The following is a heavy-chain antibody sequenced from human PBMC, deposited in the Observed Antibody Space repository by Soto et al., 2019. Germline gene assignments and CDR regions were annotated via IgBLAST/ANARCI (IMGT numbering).Heavy chain of an antibody. CDR2: IFYSGST. V-gene: IGHV4-31*03. Sequence: QVQLQESGPGLVKPSQTLSLSCTVSGGSVSNGGFHWSWIRQRPGKGLEWIVNIFYSGSTYYNPSLKSRVTISIDTSKNQFSLKLTSVTAADTSTYYCASHRRSVWGSYRPPFDYWGQGTLVIVSS. CDR1: GGSVSNGGFH. D-gene: IGHD3-16*02. J-gene: IGHJ4*02. CDR3: ASHRRSVWGSYRPPFDY.